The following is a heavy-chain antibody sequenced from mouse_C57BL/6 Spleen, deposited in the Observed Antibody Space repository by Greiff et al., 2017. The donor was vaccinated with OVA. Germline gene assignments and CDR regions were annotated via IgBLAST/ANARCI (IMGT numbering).Heavy chain of an antibody. V-gene: IGHV14-2*01. Sequence: VQLQQSGAELVKPGASVKLSCTASGFNIKDYYMHWVKQRTEQGLEWIGRIDPEDGETKYAPKFPGKATITADTSSNTAYLQLSSLTSEDTAVYYCARPDYDDAMDYWGQGTSVTVSS. CDR2: IDPEDGET. J-gene: IGHJ4*01. CDR1: GFNIKDYY. CDR3: ARPDYDDAMDY. D-gene: IGHD2-4*01.